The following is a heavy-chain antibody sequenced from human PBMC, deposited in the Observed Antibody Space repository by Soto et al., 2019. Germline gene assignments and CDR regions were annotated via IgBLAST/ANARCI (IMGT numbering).Heavy chain of an antibody. CDR2: INHDGSET. J-gene: IGHJ6*02. D-gene: IGHD2-2*01. Sequence: EVQLVESGGGLVQPGGSLRLSCETSKFTFSTYWMSWVRQAPGRGLEWVANINHDGSETFFVDSVRGRFTISRDNAKNSLYLQMNSLRAEDTAVYYCAKGPVVPAVSYYYGMDVWGQGTTVTVSS. CDR3: AKGPVVPAVSYYYGMDV. V-gene: IGHV3-7*01. CDR1: KFTFSTYW.